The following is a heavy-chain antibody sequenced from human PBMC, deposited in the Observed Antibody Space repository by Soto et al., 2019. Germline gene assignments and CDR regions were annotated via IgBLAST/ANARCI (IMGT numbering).Heavy chain of an antibody. V-gene: IGHV3-23*01. CDR2: ISDTGGTR. Sequence: GGSLRLSWAASGFTFSNYAMSWVSQAPGKGLEWVAVISDTGGTRYYGDAVKGRFTISRDNSKSTLYLQMSSLRAEDTAVYYCARAFCTNGVCYYFFDYWGHGTLVTVSS. J-gene: IGHJ4*01. CDR1: GFTFSNYA. D-gene: IGHD2-8*01. CDR3: ARAFCTNGVCYYFFDY.